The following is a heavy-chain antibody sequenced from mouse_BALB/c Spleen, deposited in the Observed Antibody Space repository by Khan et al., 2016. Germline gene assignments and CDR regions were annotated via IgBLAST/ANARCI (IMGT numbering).Heavy chain of an antibody. CDR1: GYSITSDYA. J-gene: IGHJ3*01. V-gene: IGHV3-2*02. Sequence: EVQLQESGPGLVKPSQSLSLTCTVTGYSITSDYAWNWIRQFPGNKLEWMGYISYSGSTSYTPSLKSRISITRDTSKNQFFLQLNSVTTEDTATSYCARSYGYRGFAYWGQGTLVTVSA. D-gene: IGHD2-2*01. CDR2: ISYSGST. CDR3: ARSYGYRGFAY.